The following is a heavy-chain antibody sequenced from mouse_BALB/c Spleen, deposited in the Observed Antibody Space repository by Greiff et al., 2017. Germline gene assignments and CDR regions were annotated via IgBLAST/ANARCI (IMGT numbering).Heavy chain of an antibody. V-gene: IGHV3-2*02. CDR1: GYSITSDYA. D-gene: IGHD1-2*01. CDR3: ARGGRLRPFAY. J-gene: IGHJ3*01. Sequence: EVQLVESGPGLVKPSQSLSLTCTVTGYSITSDYAWNWIRQFPGNKLEWMGYISYSGSTSYNPSLKSRISITRDTSKNQFFLQLNSVTTEDTATYYCARGGRLRPFAYWGQGTLVTVSA. CDR2: ISYSGST.